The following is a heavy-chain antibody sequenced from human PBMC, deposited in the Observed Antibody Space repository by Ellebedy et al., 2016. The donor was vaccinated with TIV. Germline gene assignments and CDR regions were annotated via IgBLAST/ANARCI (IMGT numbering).Heavy chain of an antibody. CDR1: GYTFIGYY. D-gene: IGHD1-1*01. V-gene: IGHV1-8*02. CDR3: ARADWNDADFDY. CDR2: MNPNSGNT. Sequence: ASVKVSCXTSGYTFIGYYMHWVRQATGQGLEWMGWMNPNSGNTGYAQMFQGRVTMTRNTSISTAYMELSSLRSEDTAVYYCARADWNDADFDYWGQGTLITVSS. J-gene: IGHJ4*02.